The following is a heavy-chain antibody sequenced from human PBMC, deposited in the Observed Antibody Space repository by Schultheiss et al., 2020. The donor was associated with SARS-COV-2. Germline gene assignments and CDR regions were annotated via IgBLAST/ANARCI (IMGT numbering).Heavy chain of an antibody. CDR1: GGSFSGYY. D-gene: IGHD3-10*01. Sequence: SETLSLTCAVYGGSFSGYYWSWIRQPPGKGLEWIGRIYTSGSTNYNPSLKSRVTMSVDTSKNQFSLKLSSVTAADTAVYYCARFGSGSSPYFDYWGQGTTVTVSS. CDR3: ARFGSGSSPYFDY. CDR2: IYTSGST. V-gene: IGHV4-59*10. J-gene: IGHJ4*03.